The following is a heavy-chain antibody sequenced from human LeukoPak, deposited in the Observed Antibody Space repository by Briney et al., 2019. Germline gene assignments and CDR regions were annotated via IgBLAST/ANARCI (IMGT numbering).Heavy chain of an antibody. Sequence: GGSLRLSCSASGFNFNDFPMHWVRQAPGKGLEYVAGINSNGGRRNFADSVKGRFTISRDNSKNMLYLHMSSLKTEDTAAYYCAKDFGPITISADYWGQGTLVTVSS. CDR1: GFNFNDFP. CDR2: INSNGGRR. CDR3: AKDFGPITISADY. D-gene: IGHD3-3*01. V-gene: IGHV3-64D*06. J-gene: IGHJ4*02.